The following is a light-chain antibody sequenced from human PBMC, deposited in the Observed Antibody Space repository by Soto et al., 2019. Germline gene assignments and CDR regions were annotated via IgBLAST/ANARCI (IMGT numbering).Light chain of an antibody. Sequence: DIQMTQSPSTLPASVGDRATLTCRANQSISTWLAWYQQKPGKAPNLLIYKASRLETGVPSRFSGSGSGTEFTLTISFLQPDDFATYYCQQYNSYSPLTFGGGTKVEI. CDR1: QSISTW. CDR2: KAS. J-gene: IGKJ4*01. V-gene: IGKV1-5*03. CDR3: QQYNSYSPLT.